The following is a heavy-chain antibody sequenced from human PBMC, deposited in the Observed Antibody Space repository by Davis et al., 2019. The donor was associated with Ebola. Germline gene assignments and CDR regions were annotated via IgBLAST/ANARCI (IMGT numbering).Heavy chain of an antibody. D-gene: IGHD2-21*01. J-gene: IGHJ4*02. V-gene: IGHV5-51*01. CDR3: ATGELMDYFDY. Sequence: GESLKISCQGFGYSLSTYWSSWVRQVPGKGLEWMGIIYPGDSDTRYSPSFQGQVTISVDKSISTAYLQWNSLRASDTAMYYCATGELMDYFDYWGQGTLVTVSS. CDR2: IYPGDSDT. CDR1: GYSLSTYW.